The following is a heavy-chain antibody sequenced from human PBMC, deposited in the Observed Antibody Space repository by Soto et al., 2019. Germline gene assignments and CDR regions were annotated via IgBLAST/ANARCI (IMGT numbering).Heavy chain of an antibody. CDR1: GLTFSSYA. Sequence: GGSLRLSCAASGLTFSSYAMSWVRQAPGKGLEWVSAISGSGGSTYYADSVKGRFTISRDNSKNTLYLQMNSLRAEDTAVYYCAKSPADDYYYDSSGYYYPYFDYWGQGTLVTVSS. J-gene: IGHJ4*02. CDR2: ISGSGGST. CDR3: AKSPADDYYYDSSGYYYPYFDY. D-gene: IGHD3-22*01. V-gene: IGHV3-23*01.